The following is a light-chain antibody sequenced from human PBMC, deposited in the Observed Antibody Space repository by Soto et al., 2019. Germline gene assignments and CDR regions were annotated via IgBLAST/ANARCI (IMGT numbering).Light chain of an antibody. V-gene: IGKV1-39*01. CDR1: QSISSY. CDR3: QQSYSTLPLT. J-gene: IGKJ4*01. CDR2: AAS. Sequence: DIHITESPSTLSASVGDRVRITCRASQSISSYLNWYQQKPGKAPKLLIYAASSLQSGVPSRFSGSGSGTDFTLTISSLQPEDFATYYCQQSYSTLPLTFGGGTKVDIK.